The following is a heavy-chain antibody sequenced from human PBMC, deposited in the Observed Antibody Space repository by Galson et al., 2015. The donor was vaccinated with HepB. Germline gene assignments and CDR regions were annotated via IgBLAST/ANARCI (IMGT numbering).Heavy chain of an antibody. CDR3: ARAVSSYYGPGGYPDPVDY. D-gene: IGHD3-10*01. V-gene: IGHV1-18*04. J-gene: IGHJ4*02. CDR1: GYTFTSYG. Sequence: SVKVSCKASGYTFTSYGISWVRQAPGQGLEWMGWISAYNGQTNDAQKLQGRVTMTTDTSTSTAYMELRSLRSDDTAVYYCARAVSSYYGPGGYPDPVDYSGPGTLVAASS. CDR2: ISAYNGQT.